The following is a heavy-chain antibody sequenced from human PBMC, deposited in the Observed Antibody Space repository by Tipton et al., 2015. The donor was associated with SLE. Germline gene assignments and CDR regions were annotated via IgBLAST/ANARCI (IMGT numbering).Heavy chain of an antibody. D-gene: IGHD4-23*01. J-gene: IGHJ2*01. CDR1: GGSFSGYY. V-gene: IGHV4-59*08. CDR3: AGERATILRYLKGGNSGFDL. CDR2: IYYSGST. Sequence: LRLSCAVYGGSFSGYYWSWIRQPPGKGLEWIGYIYYSGSTNYNPSLKSRVTISVDTSKNQFSLKLSSVTAADTAVYYCAGERATILRYLKGGNSGFDLWGRGTLVTVSS.